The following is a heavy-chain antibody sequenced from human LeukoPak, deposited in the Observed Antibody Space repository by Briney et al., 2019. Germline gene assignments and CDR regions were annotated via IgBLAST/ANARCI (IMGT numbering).Heavy chain of an antibody. J-gene: IGHJ4*02. CDR3: TRDRVGGDRTGESLY. CDR2: ISAFNGNT. D-gene: IGHD1-14*01. Sequence: ASGKVSCKTSGYIFNSFGITWVRQAPGQGLEWMGWISAFNGNTVDTQKVQGRLTVTTDTSTSTAFMELRNLKSEDTGIYYCTRDRVGGDRTGESLYWGQGTLVTVS. V-gene: IGHV1-18*01. CDR1: GYIFNSFG.